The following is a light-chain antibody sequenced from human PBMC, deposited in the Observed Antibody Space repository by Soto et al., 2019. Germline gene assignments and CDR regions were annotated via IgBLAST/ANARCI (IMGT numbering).Light chain of an antibody. Sequence: EIVLTQSPATLSLSPGERATLSCRASQSVSSYLAWYQHKPGQAPRLLIYDASNGATGIPARFSGSGSGTDFTLTISSLEPEDFAVYYCQQRRSWPRAFGQGTKVDNK. J-gene: IGKJ1*01. V-gene: IGKV3-11*01. CDR2: DAS. CDR1: QSVSSY. CDR3: QQRRSWPRA.